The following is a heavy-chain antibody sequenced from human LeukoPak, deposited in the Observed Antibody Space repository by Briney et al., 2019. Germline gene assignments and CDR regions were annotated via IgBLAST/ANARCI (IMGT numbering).Heavy chain of an antibody. CDR1: GFTVSSSY. Sequence: GGSLRLSCAASGFTVSSSYMTCVRQAPGKGLEWVSVIYSSGRTSYADSVKGRFTISRDNSKNTLYLQMNSLRAEDTAVYYCAKRARPFGGGFDYWGQGTLVSVSS. J-gene: IGHJ4*02. CDR3: AKRARPFGGGFDY. CDR2: IYSSGRT. V-gene: IGHV3-53*01. D-gene: IGHD3-16*01.